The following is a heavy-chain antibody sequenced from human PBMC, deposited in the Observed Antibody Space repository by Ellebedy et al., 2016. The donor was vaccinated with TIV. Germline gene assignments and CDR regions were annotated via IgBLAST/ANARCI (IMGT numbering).Heavy chain of an antibody. Sequence: GGSLRLXCAASGFTFSSYAMSWVRQAPGKGLEWVSGSSESGDMTYYADSVKGRFTISRDNSKNTLYLEMNSLRVEDTAVYYCARVPRGYSYGSRFDYWGQGILVTVSS. D-gene: IGHD5-18*01. CDR1: GFTFSSYA. CDR3: ARVPRGYSYGSRFDY. J-gene: IGHJ4*02. V-gene: IGHV3-23*01. CDR2: SSESGDMT.